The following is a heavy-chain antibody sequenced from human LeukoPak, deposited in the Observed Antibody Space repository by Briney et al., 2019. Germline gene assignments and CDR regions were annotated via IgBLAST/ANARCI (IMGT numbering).Heavy chain of an antibody. CDR3: AREYSSSSGRRAFDI. D-gene: IGHD6-6*01. CDR2: IYYSGST. J-gene: IGHJ3*02. V-gene: IGHV4-59*08. Sequence: SETLSLTCTVSGCSISGYYWSWIRQPPGKGLEWIGYIYYSGSTNYNPSLKSRLTISIDTSENQFSLKLSSVTAADTAVYYCAREYSSSSGRRAFDIWGQGTMVTVSS. CDR1: GCSISGYY.